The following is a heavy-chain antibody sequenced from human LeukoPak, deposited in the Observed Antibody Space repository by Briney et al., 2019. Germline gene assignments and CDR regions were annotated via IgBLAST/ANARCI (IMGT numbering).Heavy chain of an antibody. V-gene: IGHV4-39*01. CDR1: GGSVSSSSYY. Sequence: SSETLSLTCTVSGGSVSSSSYYWGWIRQPPGKGLEWIGSIYYSGSTYYNPSFKSRVTISADTSKNQFSLKLSSVTAADTSVYYCAGFSGGYLSGAFDIWGQGTMVTVSS. CDR3: AGFSGGYLSGAFDI. CDR2: IYYSGST. J-gene: IGHJ3*02. D-gene: IGHD1-26*01.